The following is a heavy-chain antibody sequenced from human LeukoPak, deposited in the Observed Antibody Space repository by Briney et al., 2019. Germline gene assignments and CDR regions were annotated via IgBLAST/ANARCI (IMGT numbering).Heavy chain of an antibody. J-gene: IGHJ4*02. CDR3: AKDRSEDTAMVDY. V-gene: IGHV3-30*02. Sequence: GGSLRLSCAASGFTVSSNYMSWVRQAPGKGLEWVAFIRYDGSNKYYADSVKGRFTISRDNSKNTLYLQMNSLRAEDTAVYYCAKDRSEDTAMVDYWGQGTLVTVSS. CDR2: IRYDGSNK. D-gene: IGHD5-18*01. CDR1: GFTVSSNY.